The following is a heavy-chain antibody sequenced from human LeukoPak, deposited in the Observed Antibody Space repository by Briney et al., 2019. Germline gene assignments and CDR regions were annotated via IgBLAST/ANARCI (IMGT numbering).Heavy chain of an antibody. J-gene: IGHJ4*02. CDR1: GFTFSSYS. CDR2: ISSSSSTI. D-gene: IGHD2-2*01. Sequence: GGSLRLSCAASGFTFSSYSMNWVRQAPGKGLEWVSYISSSSSTIYYADSVKGRFTISRDNAKNSLYLQMNSLRAEDTAVYYCARDKPVIPAAGVLDSWGQGTLVTVSS. V-gene: IGHV3-48*01. CDR3: ARDKPVIPAAGVLDS.